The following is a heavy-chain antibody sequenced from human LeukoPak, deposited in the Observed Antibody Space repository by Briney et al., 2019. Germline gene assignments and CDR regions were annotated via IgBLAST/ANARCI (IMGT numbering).Heavy chain of an antibody. V-gene: IGHV4-59*01. D-gene: IGHD3-16*02. J-gene: IGHJ5*02. CDR1: GGSISSYY. CDR2: IYYSGST. CDR3: ARGSTYYDYVWGSYRFHNWFDP. Sequence: VKPSETLSLXCTVSGGSISSYYWSWIRQPPGKGLEWIGYIYYSGSTNYNPSLKSRVTISVDTSKNQFSLKLSSVTAADTAVYYCARGSTYYDYVWGSYRFHNWFDPWGQGTLVTVSS.